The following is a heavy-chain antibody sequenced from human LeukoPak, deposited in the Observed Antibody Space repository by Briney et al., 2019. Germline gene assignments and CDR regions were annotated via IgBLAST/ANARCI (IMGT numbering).Heavy chain of an antibody. CDR1: GFTFSTYT. Sequence: GGSLRLSCAASGFTFSTYTMNWVRQAPGKGLEWVSSISSSSSYIYYADSVKGRFTISRDNARNSMFLQMNSLRDEDTAVYYCASNPLGSGYFSRATNWFDPWGQGTLVTVSS. V-gene: IGHV3-21*01. CDR3: ASNPLGSGYFSRATNWFDP. D-gene: IGHD3-3*01. J-gene: IGHJ5*02. CDR2: ISSSSSYI.